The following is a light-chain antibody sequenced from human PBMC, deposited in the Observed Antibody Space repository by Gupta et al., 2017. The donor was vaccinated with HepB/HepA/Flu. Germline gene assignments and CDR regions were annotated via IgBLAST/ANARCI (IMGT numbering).Light chain of an antibody. CDR3: QVWDSHDDYPV. Sequence: YELTQPPSMSVSPGQTARLTCGGNNIGDKVVQWYQKGPAQAPLLVIYSNNDRPSGISERLSASNAGNTATLTISRVEAGDEADYYCQVWDSHDDYPVFGGGTKLTVV. CDR1: NIGDKV. CDR2: SNN. J-gene: IGLJ3*02. V-gene: IGLV3-21*01.